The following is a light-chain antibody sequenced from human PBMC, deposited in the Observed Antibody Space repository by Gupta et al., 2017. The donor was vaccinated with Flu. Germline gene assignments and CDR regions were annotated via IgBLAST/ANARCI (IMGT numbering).Light chain of an antibody. CDR3: QQSYSTPYI. Sequence: DIQMTQSPSSLSASVGDRVTITCRASQSISSYLNWYQQKPGKAPKLLIYAASSVQSGVPSRFSGSGSGTDFTLTISRRQPEDFATYYCQQSYSTPYIFGQGTKMDIK. V-gene: IGKV1-39*01. CDR1: QSISSY. CDR2: AAS. J-gene: IGKJ2*01.